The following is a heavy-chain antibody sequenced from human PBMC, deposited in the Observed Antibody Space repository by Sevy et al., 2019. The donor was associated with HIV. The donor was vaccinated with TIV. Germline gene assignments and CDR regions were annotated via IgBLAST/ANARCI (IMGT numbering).Heavy chain of an antibody. V-gene: IGHV3-30*03. CDR3: ARDAGYSTVWYPGY. CDR2: ISFDGRDK. D-gene: IGHD5-18*01. Sequence: GESLKISCAASGFRFSTHGMHWVRQAPGKGLEWVAVISFDGRDKYYSEAVKDQFTISRDNAKNTLLLQMSSLRAEDTAVYDCARDAGYSTVWYPGYWGQGTLVTVSS. J-gene: IGHJ4*02. CDR1: GFRFSTHG.